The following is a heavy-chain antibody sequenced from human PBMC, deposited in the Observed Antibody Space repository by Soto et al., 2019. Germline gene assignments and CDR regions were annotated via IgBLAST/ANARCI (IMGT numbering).Heavy chain of an antibody. V-gene: IGHV1-18*01. J-gene: IGHJ4*02. D-gene: IGHD6-19*01. CDR1: GYTFTSYG. CDR2: ISAYNGNT. Sequence: GASVKVSCKASGYTFTSYGISWVRQAPGQGLEWMGWISAYNGNTNYAQKFQDRVTITRDRSMSTAYMELSSLRSEDTAMYYCATSSSGWFVYWGQGTLVTVSS. CDR3: ATSSSGWFVY.